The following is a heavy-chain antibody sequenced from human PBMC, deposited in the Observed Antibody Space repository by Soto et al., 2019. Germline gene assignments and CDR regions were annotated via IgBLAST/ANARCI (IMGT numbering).Heavy chain of an antibody. J-gene: IGHJ4*01. Sequence: EVQLVESGGGLVPLGGSLRLSCTASGFSFSSYAMHWVRQTPGKGPEWVSSISSTAYFKDYPDSLRGRFTIPRDNDNNSVYLQMVDLRVEDTGVYYCARSHNSGSRGGPGTLVTVS. CDR2: ISSTAYFK. CDR3: ARSHNSGSR. D-gene: IGHD6-19*01. CDR1: GFSFSSYA. V-gene: IGHV3-21*02.